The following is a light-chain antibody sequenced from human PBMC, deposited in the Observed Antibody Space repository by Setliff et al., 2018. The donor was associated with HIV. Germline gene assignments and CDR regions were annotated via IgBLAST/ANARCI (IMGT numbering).Light chain of an antibody. CDR1: SSDVGGYNY. V-gene: IGLV2-14*01. CDR3: RSYTSSSTYV. Sequence: QSALTQPPSASGSPGQSVTISCTGTSSDVGGYNYVSWYQQHPGKAPKLMIYEVSNRPSGVSNRFSGSKSGNTASLTISGLQAEDEADYYCRSYTSSSTYVFGTGTKVTVL. J-gene: IGLJ1*01. CDR2: EVS.